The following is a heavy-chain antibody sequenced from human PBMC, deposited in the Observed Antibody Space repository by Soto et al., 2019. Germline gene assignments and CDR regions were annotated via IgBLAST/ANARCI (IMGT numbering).Heavy chain of an antibody. CDR1: GGSFSGYY. CDR3: AGHGRIAARKYYYYGMDV. D-gene: IGHD6-6*01. CDR2: INHSGST. Sequence: SLTCAVYGGSFSGYYWSWIRQPPGKGLEWIGEINHSGSTNYNPSLKSRVTISVDTSKNQFSLKLSSVTAADTAVYYCAGHGRIAARKYYYYGMDVWGQGTTVTVSS. V-gene: IGHV4-34*01. J-gene: IGHJ6*02.